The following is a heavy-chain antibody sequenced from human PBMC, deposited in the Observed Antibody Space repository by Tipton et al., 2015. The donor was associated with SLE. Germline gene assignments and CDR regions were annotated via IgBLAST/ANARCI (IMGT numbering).Heavy chain of an antibody. Sequence: TLSLTCTVSGGSINSQFWSWIRQPPGKGLEWIGYISYRGSTYYHPSLRSRVTISVDTSKNQFSLQLSSVTAADTAVYYCARDYLEGGLRVSAFNIWGQGTMVTVPS. D-gene: IGHD2-21*01. CDR3: ARDYLEGGLRVSAFNI. J-gene: IGHJ3*02. CDR1: GGSINSQF. V-gene: IGHV4-59*11. CDR2: ISYRGST.